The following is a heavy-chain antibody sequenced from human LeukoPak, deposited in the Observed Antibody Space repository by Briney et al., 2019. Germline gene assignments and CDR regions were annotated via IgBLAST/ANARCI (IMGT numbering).Heavy chain of an antibody. D-gene: IGHD4-17*01. V-gene: IGHV3-9*01. CDR2: ISWNSGSI. J-gene: IGHJ1*01. CDR3: AKDKGDYGDFEYFQH. Sequence: PGGSLRLPCAASGFTFDDYAMHWVRQAPGKGLEWVSGISWNSGSIGYADSVKGRFTISRDNAKNSLYLQMNSLRAEDTALYYCAKDKGDYGDFEYFQHWGQGTLVTVSS. CDR1: GFTFDDYA.